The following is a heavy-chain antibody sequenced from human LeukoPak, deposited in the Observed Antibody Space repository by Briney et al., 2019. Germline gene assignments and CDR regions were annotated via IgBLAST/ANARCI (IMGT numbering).Heavy chain of an antibody. V-gene: IGHV3-23*01. CDR1: GFTFSSYA. D-gene: IGHD1-14*01. CDR3: AKAGPYYFDY. J-gene: IGHJ4*02. CDR2: IIGSGSST. Sequence: GGSLRLSCAASGFTFSSYAMSWVRQAPGKGLEWVSAIIGSGSSTYYADSVKGRFTISRDNSKNTLFLQMSSLRAEDTAIYYCAKAGPYYFDYWGQGTLVTVSS.